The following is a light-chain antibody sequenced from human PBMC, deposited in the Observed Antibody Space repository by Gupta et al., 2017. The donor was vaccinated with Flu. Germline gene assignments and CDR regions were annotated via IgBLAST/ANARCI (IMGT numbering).Light chain of an antibody. V-gene: IGLV1-40*01. CDR2: GNT. J-gene: IGLJ2*01. CDR3: QSYDSSLSGSV. CDR1: VATYD. Sequence: QSVLTQPPSVSGDPGQRVTISCAVIVATYDVHWYQQVPGTAPHLLIDGNTNRPSGVPDLFSASRSGTSASLTITGLQAEDEADYYCQSYDSSLSGSVFGGGTKLTVL.